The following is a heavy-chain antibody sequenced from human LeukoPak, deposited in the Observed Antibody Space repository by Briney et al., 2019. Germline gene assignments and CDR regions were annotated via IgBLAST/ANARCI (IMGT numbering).Heavy chain of an antibody. D-gene: IGHD3-22*01. CDR3: ARGYYDSSGYLISYNWFDP. Sequence: PSETLSLTCTVSGGSISHYYWSWIRQPPGKGLEWIGYIHYSGSTNYNPSLKSRVTISVDTSKNQFSLKLSSVTAADTAVYYCARGYYDSSGYLISYNWFDPWGQGTLVTVSS. CDR1: GGSISHYY. CDR2: IHYSGST. V-gene: IGHV4-59*01. J-gene: IGHJ5*02.